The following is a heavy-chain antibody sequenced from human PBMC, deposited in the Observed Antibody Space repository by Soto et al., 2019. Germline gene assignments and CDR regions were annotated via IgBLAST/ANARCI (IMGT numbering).Heavy chain of an antibody. Sequence: GASVKVSCKASGFTFTSSAVQWVRQARGQRLEWIGWIVVGSGNTNYAQKFQERVTITRDMSTSTAYMELSRLKSDDTAVYYCVRAHALVFSNWFAPWGRGTLVTVSS. V-gene: IGHV1-58*01. CDR3: VRAHALVFSNWFAP. D-gene: IGHD3-9*01. CDR2: IVVGSGNT. J-gene: IGHJ5*02. CDR1: GFTFTSSA.